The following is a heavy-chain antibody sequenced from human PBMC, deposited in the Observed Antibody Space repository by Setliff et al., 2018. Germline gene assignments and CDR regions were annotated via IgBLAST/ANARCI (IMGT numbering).Heavy chain of an antibody. V-gene: IGHV1-18*01. J-gene: IGHJ6*02. CDR1: GYTLINYG. CDR2: IGAYTGNT. Sequence: GASVKVSCKASGYTLINYGISWVRQAPGQGLEWMGWIGAYTGNTNYAQKFQGRVTMTTDTSTSTAYMELRNLRSDDAAIYYCAKEPAISLTEAIRRSYYDYALDVWGQGTTVTVSS. CDR3: AKEPAISLTEAIRRSYYDYALDV. D-gene: IGHD3-9*01.